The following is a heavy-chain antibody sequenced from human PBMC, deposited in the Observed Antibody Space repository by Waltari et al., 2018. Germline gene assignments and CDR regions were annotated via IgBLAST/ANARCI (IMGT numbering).Heavy chain of an antibody. J-gene: IGHJ4*02. Sequence: EVQLVESGGGLLQRGGSLRLSFAAPGSTSSPSWRHWVRQPPGKGLVWVSRINPDWSSTSYADSVKGRFTISRDNAKNTLYMQMNSLRAEDTAVYYGTTDLTGYSDYWGQGTLVTVSS. CDR3: TTDLTGYSDY. D-gene: IGHD3-9*01. V-gene: IGHV3-74*01. CDR2: INPDWSST. CDR1: GSTSSPSW.